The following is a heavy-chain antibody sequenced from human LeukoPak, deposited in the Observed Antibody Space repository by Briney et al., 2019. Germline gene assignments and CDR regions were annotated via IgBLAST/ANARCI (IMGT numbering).Heavy chain of an antibody. CDR2: INPNNGGT. Sequence: ASVKVFCKTSGYTLTAYYTLWVRQAPGQGPEWMGWINPNNGGTNYAQKFQGRVTMTRDTSISAAYMELSRLRSDDTAVYYCARVGGFGELSWGQGTLVTVSS. J-gene: IGHJ4*02. D-gene: IGHD3-10*01. V-gene: IGHV1-2*02. CDR1: GYTLTAYY. CDR3: ARVGGFGELS.